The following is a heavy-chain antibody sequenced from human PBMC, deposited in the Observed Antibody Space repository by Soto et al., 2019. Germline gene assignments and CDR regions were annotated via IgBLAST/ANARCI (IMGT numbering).Heavy chain of an antibody. Sequence: QVQLVESGGGVVQPGRSLRLSCAASGFTFSSYGMHWVRQAPGKGLEWVAVIWYDGSNKYYADSVKGRFTIFRDNSKNTLYLQMNSLRAEDTAVYYCARVQFSSSWVYYGMDVWGQGTTVTVSS. V-gene: IGHV3-33*01. CDR2: IWYDGSNK. D-gene: IGHD6-13*01. CDR1: GFTFSSYG. CDR3: ARVQFSSSWVYYGMDV. J-gene: IGHJ6*02.